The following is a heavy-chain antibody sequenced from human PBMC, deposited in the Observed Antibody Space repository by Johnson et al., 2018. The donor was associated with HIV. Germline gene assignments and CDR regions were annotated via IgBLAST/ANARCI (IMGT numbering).Heavy chain of an antibody. CDR2: IKQDGSEK. J-gene: IGHJ3*02. CDR1: GFTFSSYW. CDR3: AKATTWGEPPGI. V-gene: IGHV3-7*03. Sequence: EKLVESGGGVVRPGGSLRLSCAASGFTFSSYWMSWVRQAPGKGLEWVANIKQDGSEKYYVDSVKGRFTIARDNAKNSLYLQMNSLRAEDTALYYCAKATTWGEPPGIWGQGTMGTVSS. D-gene: IGHD3-16*01.